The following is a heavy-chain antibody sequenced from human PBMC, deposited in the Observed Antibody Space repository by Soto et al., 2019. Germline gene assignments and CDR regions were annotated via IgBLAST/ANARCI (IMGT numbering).Heavy chain of an antibody. CDR3: ARGLMVRGAYWTSSYYYYYGMDV. Sequence: TSETLSLTCTVSGGSISSGGYYWSWIRQHPGKGLEWIGYIYYSGSTYYNPSLKSRVTISVDTSKNQFSLKLSSVTAADTAVYYCARGLMVRGAYWTSSYYYYYGMDVWGQGTTVTVSS. CDR2: IYYSGST. V-gene: IGHV4-31*03. D-gene: IGHD3-10*01. CDR1: GGSISSGGYY. J-gene: IGHJ6*02.